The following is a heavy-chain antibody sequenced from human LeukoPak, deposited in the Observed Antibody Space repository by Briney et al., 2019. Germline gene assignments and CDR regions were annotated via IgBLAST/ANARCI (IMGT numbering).Heavy chain of an antibody. CDR3: ARVAVTAYDRWFDP. D-gene: IGHD2-21*02. Sequence: PSQTLSLTCSVSGDSVSSGGYYWTWIRQTPLKGLEWIGAIYQSGSTYYNPSLRSRVTISVDRSKNQFSLKLRSVTATDTAVYYCARVAVTAYDRWFDPWGQGTLVTVSS. V-gene: IGHV4-30-2*01. CDR1: GDSVSSGGYY. CDR2: IYQSGST. J-gene: IGHJ5*02.